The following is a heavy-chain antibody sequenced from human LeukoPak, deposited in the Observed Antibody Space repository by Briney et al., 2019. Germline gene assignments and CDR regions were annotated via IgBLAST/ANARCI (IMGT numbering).Heavy chain of an antibody. D-gene: IGHD3-22*01. CDR1: GFTFSKYW. Sequence: GGSLRLSCAASGFTFSKYWLHWLRQAPGKGLVWVSRINPDDKSASYADSVKGRFTISRDNAKNSLYLQMNSLRAEDTAVYYCARATYYYDSSGQVRCFDLWGRGTLVTVSS. CDR3: ARATYYYDSSGQVRCFDL. CDR2: INPDDKSA. V-gene: IGHV3-74*01. J-gene: IGHJ2*01.